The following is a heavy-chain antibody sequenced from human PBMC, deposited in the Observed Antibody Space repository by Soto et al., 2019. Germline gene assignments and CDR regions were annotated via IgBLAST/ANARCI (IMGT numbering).Heavy chain of an antibody. V-gene: IGHV1-18*01. CDR1: GYTFTSYG. J-gene: IGHJ3*02. CDR2: ISAYNGNT. Sequence: ASVKVSCKASGYTFTSYGISWVRQAPGQGLEWMGWISAYNGNTNYAQKLQGRVTMTTDTSTSTAYMELRSLRSDDTAVYYCARDPGSLWKQPPGALDAFDIWGQGTMVTVSS. CDR3: ARDPGSLWKQPPGALDAFDI. D-gene: IGHD1-1*01.